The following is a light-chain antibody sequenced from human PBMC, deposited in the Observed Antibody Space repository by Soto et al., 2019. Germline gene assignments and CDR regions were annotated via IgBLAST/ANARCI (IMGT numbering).Light chain of an antibody. CDR2: GVS. Sequence: EIVMTQSPATLSVSPGEGATLSCRASQSVRSDLAWYQHKPGLPPRLLIYGVSTRATGIPVRFSGSGTGTEFTLSISSLHSEDSAIYYCQHYNSLPLTFGGGNKVESK. V-gene: IGKV3-15*01. CDR1: QSVRSD. CDR3: QHYNSLPLT. J-gene: IGKJ4*01.